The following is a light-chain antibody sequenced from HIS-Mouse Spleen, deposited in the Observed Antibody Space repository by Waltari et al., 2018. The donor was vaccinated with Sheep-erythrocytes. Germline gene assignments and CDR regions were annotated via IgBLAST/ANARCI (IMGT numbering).Light chain of an antibody. J-gene: IGKJ1*01. CDR1: QGIRND. CDR2: AAS. Sequence: AIQMTQSPSSLSASVGDRVTITCRASQGIRNDLGWYQQKPGKAPKHLIYAASSLQSGVPSRFRSSGYGTDFTLTISSLQPEDFATYYCIQDYNYPWTFGQGTMVEIK. V-gene: IGKV1-6*01. CDR3: IQDYNYPWT.